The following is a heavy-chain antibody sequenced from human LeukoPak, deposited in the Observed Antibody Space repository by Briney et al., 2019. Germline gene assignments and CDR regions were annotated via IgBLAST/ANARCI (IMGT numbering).Heavy chain of an antibody. CDR1: GFTFSGYS. V-gene: IGHV3-48*01. J-gene: IGHJ4*02. Sequence: GGSLRLSCAASGFTFSGYSMNWVRQAPGKGLEWVSYISSSSSPIYYADSVKGRFTISRDNAKNSLYLQMNSLRAEDTAVYYCAASSSLTYYFDYWGQGTLVTVSS. D-gene: IGHD6-13*01. CDR3: AASSSLTYYFDY. CDR2: ISSSSSPI.